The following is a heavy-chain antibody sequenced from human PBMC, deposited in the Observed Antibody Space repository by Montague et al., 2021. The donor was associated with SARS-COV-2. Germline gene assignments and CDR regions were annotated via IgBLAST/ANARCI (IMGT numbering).Heavy chain of an antibody. J-gene: IGHJ4*02. CDR1: DGSFSDYS. CDR2: INHRGST. D-gene: IGHD3-22*01. V-gene: IGHV4-34*01. CDR3: ARGRQHINMVVVVVTGGEYYFDF. Sequence: SETLSLTCAVYDGSFSDYSWTWIHQPPGKGLEWIGEINHRGSTNXNPSLKSRVTMSVDTSKNQFSLKMTSVTAADTAVYYCARGRQHINMVVVVVTGGEYYFDFWGQGTLVAVSS.